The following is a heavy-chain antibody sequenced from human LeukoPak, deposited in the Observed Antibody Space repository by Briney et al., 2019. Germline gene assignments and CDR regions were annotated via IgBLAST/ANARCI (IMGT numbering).Heavy chain of an antibody. CDR1: GYTFTSYD. D-gene: IGHD3-10*01. V-gene: IGHV1-8*01. CDR3: ARASKITMVRGVKGYYYYMDV. J-gene: IGHJ6*03. CDR2: MNPNSGNT. Sequence: APVKVSCKASGYTFTSYDINWVRQATGQGLEWMGWMNPNSGNTGYAQKFQGRVTMTRNTSISTAYMELSSLRSEDTAVYYCARASKITMVRGVKGYYYYMDVWGKGTTVTVSS.